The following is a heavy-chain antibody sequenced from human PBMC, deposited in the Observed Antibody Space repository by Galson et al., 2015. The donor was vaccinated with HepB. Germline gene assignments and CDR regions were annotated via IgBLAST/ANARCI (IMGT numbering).Heavy chain of an antibody. D-gene: IGHD5-18*01. J-gene: IGHJ6*02. CDR2: ISSSSSTI. Sequence: SLRLSCAASGFTFSSYSMNWVRQAPGKGLEWVSYISSSSSTIYYADSVKGRFTISRDNAKNSLYLQMNSLRDEDTAVYYCARDLTGYSYGIYYYYGMDVWGQGTTVTVSS. CDR3: ARDLTGYSYGIYYYYGMDV. CDR1: GFTFSSYS. V-gene: IGHV3-48*02.